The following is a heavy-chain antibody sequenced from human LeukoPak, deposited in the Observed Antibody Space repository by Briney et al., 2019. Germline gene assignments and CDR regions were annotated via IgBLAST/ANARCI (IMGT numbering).Heavy chain of an antibody. J-gene: IGHJ3*02. CDR1: GDSISSAGYS. CDR2: ISYSGNT. V-gene: IGHV4-31*03. Sequence: SETLPLTCTVSGDSISSAGYSWTWIRQPPGKGLQWIGYISYSGNTYYSPSLKSRVSISLDASKNQFSLKLTSVTAADTATYFCARDVLVTSSPDAFDIWGQGTMVTVSS. D-gene: IGHD2-21*02. CDR3: ARDVLVTSSPDAFDI.